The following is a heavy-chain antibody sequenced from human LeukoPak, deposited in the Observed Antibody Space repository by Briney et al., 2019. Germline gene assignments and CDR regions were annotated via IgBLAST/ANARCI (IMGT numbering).Heavy chain of an antibody. CDR1: GGSISSGGYY. V-gene: IGHV4-31*03. CDR3: ARVGYTDPDAFDI. Sequence: PSQTLPLTCTVSGGSISSGGYYWSWIRQHPGKGLEWIGYIYYSGTTYYNPSLKSRVTISVDTSKNQFSLKLSSVTAADTAVYYCARVGYTDPDAFDIWGQGTMVTVSS. D-gene: IGHD5-12*01. CDR2: IYYSGTT. J-gene: IGHJ3*02.